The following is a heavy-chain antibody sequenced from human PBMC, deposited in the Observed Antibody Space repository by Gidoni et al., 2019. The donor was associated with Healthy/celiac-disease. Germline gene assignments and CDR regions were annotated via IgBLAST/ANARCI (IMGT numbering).Heavy chain of an antibody. V-gene: IGHV3-13*04. D-gene: IGHD3-10*01. CDR2: IGTAGDT. CDR1: GFTFRSYY. CDR3: ARGNYYGSGSSVGYYYYGMDV. Sequence: EVQLFESGGGLVQPGGSLRLSCAASGFTFRSYYIHWVRQATGKGLEWVSAIGTAGDTYYPGSGKGRFTISRENAKNSLYLQMNSRRAGDTAVYYCARGNYYGSGSSVGYYYYGMDVWGQGTTVTVSS. J-gene: IGHJ6*02.